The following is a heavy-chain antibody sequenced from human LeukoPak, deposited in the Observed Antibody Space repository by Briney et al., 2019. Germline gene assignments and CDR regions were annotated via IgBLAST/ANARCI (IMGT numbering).Heavy chain of an antibody. Sequence: SETLSLTCTVSGVSNNSGSYYWSWIRQPAGKGLEWIGRIFASGSTSYNPSLKSRVTISVDTSKNQFSLKLSSVTAADTAVYYCARDRPFSSAFDYYYYMDVWGKGTTVTVSS. CDR2: IFASGST. J-gene: IGHJ6*03. D-gene: IGHD6-19*01. CDR1: GVSNNSGSYY. CDR3: ARDRPFSSAFDYYYYMDV. V-gene: IGHV4-61*02.